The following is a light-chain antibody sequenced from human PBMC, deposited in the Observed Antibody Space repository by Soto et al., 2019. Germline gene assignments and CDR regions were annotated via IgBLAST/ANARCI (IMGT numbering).Light chain of an antibody. CDR1: QSVLYSSNNKNY. CDR3: QQYYSTPRT. CDR2: WAS. Sequence: DIVMTQSPDSLAVSLGERVTINCKSSQSVLYSSNNKNYLAWYQQKPGQPPKLLIYWASTRESGVPDRFSGSGSGTDFTRTISSLQAEDVAVYYCQQYYSTPRTFGQGTKVEIK. J-gene: IGKJ1*01. V-gene: IGKV4-1*01.